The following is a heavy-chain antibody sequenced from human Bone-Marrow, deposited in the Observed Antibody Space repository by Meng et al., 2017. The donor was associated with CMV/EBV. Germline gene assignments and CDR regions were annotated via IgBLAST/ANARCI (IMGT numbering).Heavy chain of an antibody. J-gene: IGHJ4*02. CDR2: MNPNSGNT. D-gene: IGHD3-3*01. CDR1: GYTFTSYD. CDR3: ARSTYYDFWSGYKTADY. Sequence: ASVKVSCKASGYTFTSYDINWVRQATGQGLEWMGWMNPNSGNTGYAQKFQGRVTMTRNTSISTAYMELSSLRSEDTAVYYCARSTYYDFWSGYKTADYWGQGTLVTVSS. V-gene: IGHV1-8*01.